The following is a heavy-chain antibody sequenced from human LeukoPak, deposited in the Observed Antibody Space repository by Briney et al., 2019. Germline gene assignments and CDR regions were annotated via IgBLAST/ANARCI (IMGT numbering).Heavy chain of an antibody. Sequence: ASVKVSCKASGYTFTGYYMHWVRQAPGQGLEWMGWINPNSGGTNYAQKFRGRVTMTRDTSISTAYMELSRLRSDDTAVYYCARGLMRVVSYYYYGMDVRGQGTTVTVSS. CDR3: ARGLMRVVSYYYYGMDV. CDR2: INPNSGGT. V-gene: IGHV1-2*02. J-gene: IGHJ6*02. CDR1: GYTFTGYY.